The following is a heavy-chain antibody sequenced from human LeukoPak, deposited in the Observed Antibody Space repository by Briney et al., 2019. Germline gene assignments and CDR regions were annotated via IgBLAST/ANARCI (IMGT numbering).Heavy chain of an antibody. CDR3: ARGRGYFDLFDY. CDR2: INSYGSST. V-gene: IGHV3-74*01. CDR1: GFTFSSYW. J-gene: IGHJ4*02. D-gene: IGHD3-9*01. Sequence: GGSLRLSCAASGFTFSSYWMHWVRQAPGKGLVWVSRINSYGSSTSYADSVKGRFTISRDNAKNTLYLQMNSLRAEDTAVYYCARGRGYFDLFDYWGQGTLVTVSS.